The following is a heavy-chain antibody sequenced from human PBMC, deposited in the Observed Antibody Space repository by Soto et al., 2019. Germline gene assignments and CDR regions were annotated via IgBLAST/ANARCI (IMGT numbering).Heavy chain of an antibody. CDR3: ASGPHYDILTGYSLDY. J-gene: IGHJ4*02. V-gene: IGHV4-59*01. Sequence: SETLSLTCTVSGGSISSYYWSWIRQPPGKGLEWIGYIYYSGSTNYNPSLKSRVTISVDTSKNQFSLKLSSVTAADTAVYYCASGPHYDILTGYSLDYWGQGTLVTVSS. CDR2: IYYSGST. CDR1: GGSISSYY. D-gene: IGHD3-9*01.